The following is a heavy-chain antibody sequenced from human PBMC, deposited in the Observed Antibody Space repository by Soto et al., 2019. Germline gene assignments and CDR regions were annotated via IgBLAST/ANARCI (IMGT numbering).Heavy chain of an antibody. J-gene: IGHJ4*02. CDR3: ANYFGDKYGH. Sequence: GSLRLSCETSGFTFSDHYMDWVRQAPGKGLEWVGRSKNKANRYITEYAAAVTGRFTISRDDSKNSVYLQMNSLKIEDTAVYYCANYFGDKYGHWGQGTLVTVSS. D-gene: IGHD3-10*01. V-gene: IGHV3-72*01. CDR1: GFTFSDHY. CDR2: SKNKANRYIT.